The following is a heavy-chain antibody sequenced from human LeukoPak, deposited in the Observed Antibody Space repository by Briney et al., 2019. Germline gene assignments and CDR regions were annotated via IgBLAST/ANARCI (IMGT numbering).Heavy chain of an antibody. J-gene: IGHJ5*02. Sequence: ASVKVSCKASGYTFTTYGMNWVRQAPGQGLEWMGWINTNTGNPTYAQGFTGRFVFSLDTSVSTAYLQISSLKAEDTAVYYCARDNSVEDTAWWFDPWGQGTLVTVSS. V-gene: IGHV7-4-1*02. CDR3: ARDNSVEDTAWWFDP. D-gene: IGHD4-23*01. CDR1: GYTFTTYG. CDR2: INTNTGNP.